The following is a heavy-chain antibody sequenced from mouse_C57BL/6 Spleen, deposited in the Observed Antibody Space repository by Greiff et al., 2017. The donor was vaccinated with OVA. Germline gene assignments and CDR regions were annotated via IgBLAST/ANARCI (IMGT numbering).Heavy chain of an antibody. CDR1: GYTFTDYN. V-gene: IGHV1-18*01. CDR3: ARGLRRRYYAMDY. J-gene: IGHJ4*01. CDR2: INPNNGGT. Sequence: VQLKQSGPELVKPGASVKIPCKASGYTFTDYNMDWVKQSHGKSLEWIGDINPNNGGTIYNQKFKGKATLTVDKSSSTAYMELRSLTSEDTAVYYCARGLRRRYYAMDYWGQGTSVTVSS. D-gene: IGHD2-4*01.